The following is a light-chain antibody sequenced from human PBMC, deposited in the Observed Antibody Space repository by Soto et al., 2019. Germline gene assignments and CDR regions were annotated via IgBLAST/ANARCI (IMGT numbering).Light chain of an antibody. CDR1: DSNIGSNV. J-gene: IGLJ3*02. CDR3: AAWDDSLNGPV. V-gene: IGLV1-44*01. Sequence: QSVLTQPPSTSGTPGQRVTISCSGGDSNIGSNVVNWYQQLPGTAPKLLIYSNNRRPSGVLDRFSGSKSGTSASLAISGLQSEDEADYYCAAWDDSLNGPVFGGGTKLT. CDR2: SNN.